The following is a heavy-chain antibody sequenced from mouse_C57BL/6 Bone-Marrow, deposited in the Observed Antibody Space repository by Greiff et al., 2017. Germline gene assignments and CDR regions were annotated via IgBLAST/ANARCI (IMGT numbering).Heavy chain of an antibody. V-gene: IGHV1-69*01. D-gene: IGHD2-3*01. CDR1: GYTFTSYW. CDR2: IDPSDSYP. Sequence: QVQLQQPGAELVMPGASVKLSCKASGYTFTSYWMHWVKQRPGQGLEWIGEIDPSDSYPNYNQKFKGKSTFTVDTSASPAYMKLSSQTSEDSAVYYCASSGGWLLFDDWGQGTTLTVSS. CDR3: ASSGGWLLFDD. J-gene: IGHJ2*01.